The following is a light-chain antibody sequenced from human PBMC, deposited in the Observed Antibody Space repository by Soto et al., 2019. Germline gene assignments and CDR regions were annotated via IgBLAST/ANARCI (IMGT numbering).Light chain of an antibody. CDR2: DAS. J-gene: IGKJ4*01. CDR1: QSISDT. Sequence: SPGTRSVSPGGRAPLSCRASQSISDTLAWYQPKPGQAPRILIYDASNRSTGISARFSGSGSGTDFTLTISSLVPEDFAVYYCQQRSNWPPVFGGGTKVDI. V-gene: IGKV3-11*01. CDR3: QQRSNWPPV.